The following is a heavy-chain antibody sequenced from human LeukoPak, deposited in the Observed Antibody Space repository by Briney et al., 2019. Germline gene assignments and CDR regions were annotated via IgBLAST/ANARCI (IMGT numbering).Heavy chain of an antibody. CDR3: AKAPVTSCRGAFCYPFDY. D-gene: IGHD2-15*01. J-gene: IGHJ4*02. CDR2: ISGSGDGR. CDR1: GFTFSNYA. Sequence: GGSLRLSCAASGFTFSNYAMRWVRQAPGKGLEWVSGISGSGDGRYYAASVRGRFTISRDTSRSTLYLQMNSLRAEDAAVYYCAKAPVTSCRGAFCYPFDYWGQGTLVTVSS. V-gene: IGHV3-23*01.